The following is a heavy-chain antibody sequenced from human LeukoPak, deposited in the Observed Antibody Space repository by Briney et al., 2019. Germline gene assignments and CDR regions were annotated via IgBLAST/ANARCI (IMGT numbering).Heavy chain of an antibody. CDR2: IYTSGST. CDR1: GGSISSGSYY. Sequence: SETLSLTCTVSGGSISSGSYYWSWIRQPAGKGLEWIGRIYTSGSTNYNPSLKSRVTISVDTSKNQFSLKLNSVTAADTALYYCARDRGSDYHGSGSYGHFDFWGPGTLVTVSS. J-gene: IGHJ4*02. CDR3: ARDRGSDYHGSGSYGHFDF. V-gene: IGHV4-61*02. D-gene: IGHD3-10*01.